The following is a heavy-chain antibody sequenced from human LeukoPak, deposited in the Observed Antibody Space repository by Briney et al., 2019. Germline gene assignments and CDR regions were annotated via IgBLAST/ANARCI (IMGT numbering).Heavy chain of an antibody. CDR1: GGSISSYY. Sequence: SETLSLTCTVSGGSISSYYWSWIRQPPGKGREWSGYIYYSGSTNYNPSLKSRVTISVDTSKNQFSLKLSSVTAADTAVYYCARDPNPTMIVVNYAFDIWGQGTMVTVSS. V-gene: IGHV4-59*01. D-gene: IGHD3-22*01. CDR2: IYYSGST. CDR3: ARDPNPTMIVVNYAFDI. J-gene: IGHJ3*02.